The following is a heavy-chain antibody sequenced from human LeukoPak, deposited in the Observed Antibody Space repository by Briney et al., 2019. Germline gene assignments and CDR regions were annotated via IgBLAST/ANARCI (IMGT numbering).Heavy chain of an antibody. CDR2: ISHSVTT. Sequence: PSGTLSLTCGVSGGSIYITNYWSWVRQAPGKGLDWIEEISHSVTTNYNPSLRSRGTLSLDTANNQFSLSLTSVTAADSAVYYCTRENRPFCPFAYWGQGVLVTVSS. V-gene: IGHV4-4*02. D-gene: IGHD2/OR15-2a*01. J-gene: IGHJ4*02. CDR1: GGSIYITNY. CDR3: TRENRPFCPFAY.